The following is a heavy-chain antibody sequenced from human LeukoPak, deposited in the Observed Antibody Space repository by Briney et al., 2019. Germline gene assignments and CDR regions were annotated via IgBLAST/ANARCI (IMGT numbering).Heavy chain of an antibody. J-gene: IGHJ4*02. D-gene: IGHD3-10*01. V-gene: IGHV4-34*01. CDR1: GGSFSGYY. CDR2: INHSGST. Sequence: SETLSLTCAVYGGSFSGYYCGWIRQPPGKGLEWIGEINHSGSTNKNPTLKSRVTMSVDTSKNQFSLNLTSVTAADTAVYYCARGYAKVAAVRGSIISGAMYFDSWGQGTLVTVSS. CDR3: ARGYAKVAAVRGSIISGAMYFDS.